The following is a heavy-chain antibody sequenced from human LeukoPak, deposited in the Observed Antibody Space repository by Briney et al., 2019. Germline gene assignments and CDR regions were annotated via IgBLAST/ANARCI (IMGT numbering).Heavy chain of an antibody. J-gene: IGHJ4*02. Sequence: SETLSLTCTVSGGSISSYYWSWIRQPAGKGLEWIGRIYTSGSTNYNPSLKSRVTMSVDTSKNQFSLKLSSVTAADTAVYYCARERTIFGVVMAGYYFDYWGQGTLVTVSS. V-gene: IGHV4-4*07. CDR1: GGSISSYY. CDR3: ARERTIFGVVMAGYYFDY. D-gene: IGHD3-3*01. CDR2: IYTSGST.